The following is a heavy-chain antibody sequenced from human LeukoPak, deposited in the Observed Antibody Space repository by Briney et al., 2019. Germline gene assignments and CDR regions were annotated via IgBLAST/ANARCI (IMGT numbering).Heavy chain of an antibody. CDR3: ARDLYYGSGSQSNIDY. J-gene: IGHJ4*02. D-gene: IGHD3-10*01. CDR2: ISAYNGDT. CDR1: GYKFTSYG. Sequence: ASVKVSCKASGYKFTSYGLSWVRQAPGQGLEWMGWISAYNGDTNYARKLQGRVTMTTDTSTSTAYMELRSLRSDDTAVYYCARDLYYGSGSQSNIDYWGQGTLVTVSS. V-gene: IGHV1-18*04.